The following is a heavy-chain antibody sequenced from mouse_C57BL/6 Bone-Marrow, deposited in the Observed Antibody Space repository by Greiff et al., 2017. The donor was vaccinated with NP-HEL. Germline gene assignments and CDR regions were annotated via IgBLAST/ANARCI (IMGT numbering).Heavy chain of an antibody. CDR1: GYTFTDYN. V-gene: IGHV1-18*01. CDR3: AREGGNYDLAY. CDR2: INPNNCGT. Sequence: QLQESGPELVKPGASVKIPCKASGYTFTDYNMDWVTQSHGKSLEWIGDINPNNCGTIYNQKFKGKATLTVDKSSSTAYMELRRLTSEDTADYYCAREGGNYDLAYWGQGTLVTVSA. D-gene: IGHD2-1*01. J-gene: IGHJ3*01.